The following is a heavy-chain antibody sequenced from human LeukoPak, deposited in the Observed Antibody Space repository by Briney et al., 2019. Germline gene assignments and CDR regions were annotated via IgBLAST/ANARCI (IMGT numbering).Heavy chain of an antibody. CDR1: GFTFSSYA. Sequence: PGGSLRLSCAASGFTFSSYAMHWVRQAPGKGLEWVAAISYDGSNKYYADSVKGRFTISRDNSKNTLYLQMNSLRVEDTAVYYCARDFAYYYDSRGYYYVGGYFDYWGQGTLVTVSS. V-gene: IGHV3-30-3*01. CDR3: ARDFAYYYDSRGYYYVGGYFDY. CDR2: ISYDGSNK. D-gene: IGHD3-22*01. J-gene: IGHJ4*02.